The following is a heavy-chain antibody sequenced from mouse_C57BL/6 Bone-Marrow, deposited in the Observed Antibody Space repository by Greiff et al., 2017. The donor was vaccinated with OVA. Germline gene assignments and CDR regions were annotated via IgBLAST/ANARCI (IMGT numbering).Heavy chain of an antibody. CDR3: ARDDYARWFAY. J-gene: IGHJ3*01. D-gene: IGHD2-4*01. CDR2: ISSGGSYT. V-gene: IGHV5-6*01. Sequence: EVKLMESGGDLVKPGGSLKLSCAASGFTFSSYGMSWVRQTPDKRLEWVATISSGGSYTYYPDSVKGRFTISRDNAKNTLYLQMSSLKSEDTAIYYCARDDYARWFAYWGQGTLVTVSA. CDR1: GFTFSSYG.